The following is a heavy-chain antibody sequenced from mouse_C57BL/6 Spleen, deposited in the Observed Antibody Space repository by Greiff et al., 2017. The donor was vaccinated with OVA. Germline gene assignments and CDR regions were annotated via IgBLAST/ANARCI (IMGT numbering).Heavy chain of an antibody. CDR2: INPYNGGT. CDR1: GYTFTDYY. Sequence: EVQLQQSGPVLVKPGASVKMSCKASGYTFTDYYMNWVKQSHGKSLEWIGVINPYNGGTSYNQKFKGKATLTVDKSSSTAYMELNSLTSEDSAVYYCAHYGSSSYYFDYWGQGTTLTVSS. D-gene: IGHD1-1*01. J-gene: IGHJ2*01. CDR3: AHYGSSSYYFDY. V-gene: IGHV1-19*01.